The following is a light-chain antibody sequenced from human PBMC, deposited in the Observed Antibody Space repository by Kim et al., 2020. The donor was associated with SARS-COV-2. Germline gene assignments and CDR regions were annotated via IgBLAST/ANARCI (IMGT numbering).Light chain of an antibody. CDR2: GAS. J-gene: IGKJ5*01. CDR1: QRPTY. CDR3: QQYGSSPPIT. V-gene: IGKV3-20*01. Sequence: LSPGERAPLSCRASQRPTYLAWYQQRPGQALRLLIYGASSRAIGIPDRFSGSVSGTDFTLTISRLEPEDFGVYYCQQYGSSPPITFGQGTRLEIK.